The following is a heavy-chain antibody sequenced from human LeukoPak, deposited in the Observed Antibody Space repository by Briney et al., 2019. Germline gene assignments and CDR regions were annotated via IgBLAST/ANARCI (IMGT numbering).Heavy chain of an antibody. Sequence: GASVKVSCRASGYTFTNVDINWVRQASGQGLEWMGWMNPNRGNTGYVQNCKGKVTRNMDASISPAYMELSSLRSEDTAVYYCVRDSNGQTRADDPFDIWGQGTMVTVSS. J-gene: IGHJ3*02. CDR3: VRDSNGQTRADDPFDI. CDR2: MNPNRGNT. CDR1: GYTFTNVD. V-gene: IGHV1-8*02. D-gene: IGHD3-22*01.